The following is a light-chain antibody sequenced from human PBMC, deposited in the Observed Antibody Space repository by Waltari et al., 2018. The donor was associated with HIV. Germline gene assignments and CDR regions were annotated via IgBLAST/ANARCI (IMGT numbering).Light chain of an antibody. J-gene: IGKJ4*01. CDR2: WAS. CDR3: QQYYSPPLT. Sequence: DMVMIQSTDTLAVSVGERVNTNCKSSQDVFERSNNKYYVAWYQQKPGRPPKLHIYWASTRESGVPDRFSGSGSGTDCTLTISSLQAQDVAVYYYQQYYSPPLTFGGGTKVE. V-gene: IGKV4-1*01. CDR1: QDVFERSNNKYY.